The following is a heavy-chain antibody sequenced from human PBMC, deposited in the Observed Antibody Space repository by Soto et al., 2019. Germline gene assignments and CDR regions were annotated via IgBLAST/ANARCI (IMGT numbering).Heavy chain of an antibody. CDR1: GGSFSGYY. CDR2: INHSGST. Sequence: SETLSLTCAVYGGSFSGYYWSWIRQPPGKGLEWIGEINHSGSTNYNPSLRSRVTISVDTSKNQFSLKLSSVTAADTAVYYCAKRRERYYDFWSARAPSWFDPWGQGTLVTVSS. J-gene: IGHJ5*02. V-gene: IGHV4-34*01. D-gene: IGHD3-3*01. CDR3: AKRRERYYDFWSARAPSWFDP.